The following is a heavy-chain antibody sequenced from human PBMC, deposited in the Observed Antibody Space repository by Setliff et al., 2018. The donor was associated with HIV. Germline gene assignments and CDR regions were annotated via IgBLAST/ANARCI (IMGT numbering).Heavy chain of an antibody. CDR2: IYSDDTT. J-gene: IGHJ4*02. Sequence: GGSLRLSCAASGFTVSSNYMTWVRQAPGKGLEWVAIIYSDDTTYYANSVKGRFTISRDNSKNTLFLHIDSLRVDDTAVYYCRAAVCWTSYFDFWGQGPLGTVSS. D-gene: IGHD6-13*01. CDR3: RAAVCWTSYFDF. V-gene: IGHV3-53*01. CDR1: GFTVSSNY.